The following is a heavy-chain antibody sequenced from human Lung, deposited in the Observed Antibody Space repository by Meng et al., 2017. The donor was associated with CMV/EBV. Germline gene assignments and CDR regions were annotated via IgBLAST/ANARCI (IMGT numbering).Heavy chain of an antibody. Sequence: GSLRLXCAVYGGSFSGYYWSWIRQPPGKGLEWIGEINHSGSTNYNPSLKSRVTISVDTSKNQFSLKLSSVTAADTAVYYCARGGFTYDFWSGYDFYYWGQGXLVTVSS. CDR2: INHSGST. J-gene: IGHJ4*02. V-gene: IGHV4-34*01. CDR1: GGSFSGYY. CDR3: ARGGFTYDFWSGYDFYY. D-gene: IGHD3-3*01.